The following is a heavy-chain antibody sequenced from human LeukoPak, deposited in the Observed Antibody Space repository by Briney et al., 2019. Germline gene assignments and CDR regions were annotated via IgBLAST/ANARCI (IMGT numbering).Heavy chain of an antibody. CDR2: ISYDGSNK. V-gene: IGHV3-30*18. J-gene: IGHJ4*02. D-gene: IGHD1-26*01. CDR3: AKLFTVGGVDY. Sequence: PGGSLRLSCAASGFTFSSYGMHRVRQAPGKGLEWVAVISYDGSNKYYADSVKGRFTISRDNSKNTLYLQMNSLRAEDTAVYYCAKLFTVGGVDYWGQGTLVTVSS. CDR1: GFTFSSYG.